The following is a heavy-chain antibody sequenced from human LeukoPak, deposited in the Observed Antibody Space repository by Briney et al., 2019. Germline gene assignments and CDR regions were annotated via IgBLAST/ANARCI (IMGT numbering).Heavy chain of an antibody. D-gene: IGHD3-22*01. CDR2: IYTSGST. V-gene: IGHV4-4*09. CDR1: GGSISSYY. CDR3: ARAYDSSGYAMDV. Sequence: SETLSLTCTVSGGSISSYYWSWTRQPPGKGLEWIGYIYTSGSTNYNPSLKSRVTISVDTSKNQFSLKLSSVTAADTAVYYCARAYDSSGYAMDVWGQGTTVTVSS. J-gene: IGHJ6*02.